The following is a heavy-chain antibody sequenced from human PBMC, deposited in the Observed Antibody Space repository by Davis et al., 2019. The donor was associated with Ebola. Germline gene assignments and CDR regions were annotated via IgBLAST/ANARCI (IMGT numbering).Heavy chain of an antibody. V-gene: IGHV3-33*01. CDR1: GFIFSSYG. CDR3: ARASGSRVFTWFDP. D-gene: IGHD1-26*01. Sequence: GESLKISCAASGFIFSSYGMHWVRQAPGKGLEWVAFIWYDGTNKYYADSVKGRFAISRENSKNTLYLQMNSLRAEDTAVYYCARASGSRVFTWFDPWGQGTLVTVSS. CDR2: IWYDGTNK. J-gene: IGHJ5*02.